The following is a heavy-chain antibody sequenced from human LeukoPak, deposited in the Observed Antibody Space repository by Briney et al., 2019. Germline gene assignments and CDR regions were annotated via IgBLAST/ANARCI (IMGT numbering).Heavy chain of an antibody. J-gene: IGHJ5*02. D-gene: IGHD6-13*01. CDR3: ARLAAAGDRWFDP. Sequence: ASVKVSCKASGYTFTGYYMHWVRQAPGQGLEWMGWINPNSGGTNYAQKFQGRVTMTRDTSTSTAYMELSRLRSDDTAVYYCARLAAAGDRWFDPWGQGTLVTVSS. CDR2: INPNSGGT. CDR1: GYTFTGYY. V-gene: IGHV1-2*02.